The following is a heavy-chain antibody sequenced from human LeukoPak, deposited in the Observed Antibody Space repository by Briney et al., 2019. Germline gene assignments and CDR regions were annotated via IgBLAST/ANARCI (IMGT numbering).Heavy chain of an antibody. V-gene: IGHV3-53*01. D-gene: IGHD1-26*01. CDR2: IYSGGGT. CDR1: GFTFSSYG. J-gene: IGHJ3*02. CDR3: ARVAGATLGFDAFDI. Sequence: GGTLRLSCAASGFTFSSYGMSWVRQAPGKGLEWVSVIYSGGGTYYADSVKGRFTISRDNFKNTLYLQMNSLRAEDTAVYYCARVAGATLGFDAFDIWGQGTMVTVSS.